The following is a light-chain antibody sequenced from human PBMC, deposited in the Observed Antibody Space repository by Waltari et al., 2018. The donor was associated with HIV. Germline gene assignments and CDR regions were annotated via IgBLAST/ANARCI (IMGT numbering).Light chain of an antibody. CDR3: AVFTDDSTLL. J-gene: IGLJ2*01. CDR2: ERD. CDR1: DTDFGVYNF. Sequence: SAVTQPASVSGLPGQSITISCTGDDTDFGVYNFVSWYQQHPGKLPRLILYERDRRASGIPSRVSGSRSGHTASLNIAGLRAEDEADYYCAVFTDDSTLLFGGGTKVTVL. V-gene: IGLV2-14*03.